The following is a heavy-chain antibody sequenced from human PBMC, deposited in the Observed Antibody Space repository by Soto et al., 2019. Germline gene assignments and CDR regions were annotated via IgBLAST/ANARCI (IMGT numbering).Heavy chain of an antibody. Sequence: LRLSCAASGFTFSSYAMSWVRQAPGKGLEWVSAISGSGGSTYYADSVKGRFTISRDNSKNTLYLQMNSLRAEDTAVYYCAKSPRAGIAVAGCMDVWGQGTTVTVSS. V-gene: IGHV3-23*01. J-gene: IGHJ6*02. D-gene: IGHD6-19*01. CDR2: ISGSGGST. CDR3: AKSPRAGIAVAGCMDV. CDR1: GFTFSSYA.